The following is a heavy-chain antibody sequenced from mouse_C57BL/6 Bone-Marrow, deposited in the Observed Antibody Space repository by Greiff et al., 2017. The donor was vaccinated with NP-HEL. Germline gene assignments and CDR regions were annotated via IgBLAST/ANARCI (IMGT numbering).Heavy chain of an antibody. D-gene: IGHD2-4*01. V-gene: IGHV5-9-1*02. J-gene: IGHJ2*01. Sequence: EVQVVESGEGLVKPGGSLKLSCAASGFTFSSYAMSWVRQTPEKRLEWVAYISSGGDYIYYADTVKGRFTISRDNARNTLYLQMSSLKSEDTAMYYCTRGTIYYDYDGDYFDYWGQGTTLTVSS. CDR3: TRGTIYYDYDGDYFDY. CDR2: ISSGGDYI. CDR1: GFTFSSYA.